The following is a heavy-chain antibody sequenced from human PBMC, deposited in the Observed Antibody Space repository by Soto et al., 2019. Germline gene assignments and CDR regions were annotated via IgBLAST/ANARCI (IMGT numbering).Heavy chain of an antibody. CDR2: ISRSSSTI. D-gene: IGHD3-22*01. V-gene: IGHV3-48*02. J-gene: IGHJ3*02. CDR3: ARWGQLYYYDSSGYPNDAFDI. Sequence: EVQLVESGGGLVQPGGSLRLSCAASGFTFSSYSMNWVRQAPGQGLEWVSYISRSSSTIYYADSVKVRFTISRDNATNSLYLQLNSLRDADTAVYYCARWGQLYYYDSSGYPNDAFDIWGQGTMVTVSS. CDR1: GFTFSSYS.